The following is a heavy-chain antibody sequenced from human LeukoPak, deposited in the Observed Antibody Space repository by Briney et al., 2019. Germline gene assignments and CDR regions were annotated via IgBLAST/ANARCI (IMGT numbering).Heavy chain of an antibody. Sequence: GGSLRLSCAASGFTFSSYWMSWVRQAPGKGLEWVGRIKSKTDGGTTDYAAPVKGRFTISRDDSKNTLYLQMNSLKTEDTAVYYCTTGFNGQWLVCSWGQGTLVTVSS. CDR1: GFTFSSYW. V-gene: IGHV3-15*01. D-gene: IGHD6-19*01. J-gene: IGHJ4*02. CDR3: TTGFNGQWLVCS. CDR2: IKSKTDGGTT.